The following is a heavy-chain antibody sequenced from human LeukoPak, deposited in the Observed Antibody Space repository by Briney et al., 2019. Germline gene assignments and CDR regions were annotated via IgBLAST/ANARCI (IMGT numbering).Heavy chain of an antibody. D-gene: IGHD1-26*01. CDR3: ARVRSRYSGSYHAFDI. J-gene: IGHJ3*02. Sequence: GGSLRLSCSASGFTFSSYAMHWVRQAPGKGLEYVSAISSNGDSTYYADSVKGRFTISRDNSKNTLYLQMSSLRAEDTAVYYCARVRSRYSGSYHAFDIWGQGTMVTVSS. V-gene: IGHV3-64*04. CDR1: GFTFSSYA. CDR2: ISSNGDST.